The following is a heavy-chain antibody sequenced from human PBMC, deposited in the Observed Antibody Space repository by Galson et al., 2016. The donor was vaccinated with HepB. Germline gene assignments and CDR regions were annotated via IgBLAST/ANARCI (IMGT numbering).Heavy chain of an antibody. D-gene: IGHD3-3*01. J-gene: IGHJ5*02. Sequence: SVKVSCKASGYTFIDYGISWVRQAPGQGLEWMGWISAYNGNTKYAQNFQGRVTMTTDISTSTAYMVLRSLRSDDTAVYYCARERDRGRFSEWSRPDFDPWSQGTLVTVSS. CDR3: ARERDRGRFSEWSRPDFDP. V-gene: IGHV1-18*01. CDR2: ISAYNGNT. CDR1: GYTFIDYG.